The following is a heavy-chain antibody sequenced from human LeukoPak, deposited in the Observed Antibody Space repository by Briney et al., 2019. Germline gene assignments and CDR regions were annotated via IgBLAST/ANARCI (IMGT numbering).Heavy chain of an antibody. V-gene: IGHV3-30*02. CDR2: LRYDGSNR. CDR3: AKDVDFLWELYFDS. CDR1: EFTFTSYG. D-gene: IGHD3-10*01. J-gene: IGHJ4*02. Sequence: PGGSLRLSCVASEFTFTSYGMHWVRQAPGKGLEWVAFLRYDGSNRSYADSVKGRFTISRDNSKNTLYLQMNSLRAEDTAVYYCAKDVDFLWELYFDSWGQGTLVTVSS.